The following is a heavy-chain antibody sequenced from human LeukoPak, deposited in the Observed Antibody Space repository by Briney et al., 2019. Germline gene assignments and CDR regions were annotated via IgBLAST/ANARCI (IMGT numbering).Heavy chain of an antibody. CDR3: ARWESAYYAFDI. D-gene: IGHD1-26*01. CDR2: SHYSGST. V-gene: IGHV4-59*12. Sequence: PSETLSLTCTVSGGSISSYYWDWIRQPPGKGLEWIGYSHYSGSTNYNPSLKSRVTISVDTSKNQFSLKLSSVTAADTAVYYCARWESAYYAFDIWGQGTLVTVSS. J-gene: IGHJ3*02. CDR1: GGSISSYY.